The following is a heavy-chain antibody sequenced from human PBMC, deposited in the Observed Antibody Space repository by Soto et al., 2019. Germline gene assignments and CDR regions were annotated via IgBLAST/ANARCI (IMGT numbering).Heavy chain of an antibody. V-gene: IGHV1-18*01. D-gene: IGHD4-17*01. CDR1: GYTFTSYG. CDR2: ISAYNGNT. CDR3: ARDRQMTEVTARYYYGMDV. J-gene: IGHJ6*02. Sequence: QVQLVQSGAEVKKPGASVKVSCKASGYTFTSYGISWVRQAPGQGLEWMGWISAYNGNTNYAQKLQGRVTMTTDTTTSTADIELRSLRSDDTDVYYCARDRQMTEVTARYYYGMDVWGQGTTVTVSS.